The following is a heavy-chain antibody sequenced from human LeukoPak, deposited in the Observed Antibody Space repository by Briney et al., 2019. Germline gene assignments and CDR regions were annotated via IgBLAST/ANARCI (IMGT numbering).Heavy chain of an antibody. CDR2: IYWNDDK. CDR1: GFSLSTSGAG. J-gene: IGHJ4*01. V-gene: IGHV2-5*01. D-gene: IGHD4-17*01. Sequence: SGPTLVNPTQTLTLTCTFSGFSLSTSGAGVGWIRQPPGKALEWLALIYWNDDKRYSPSLKNRLTITKDTSKKQVVLTMTNMDPVDTATYYCERVTTVTDPIAFDYWGHGTLITVSS. CDR3: ERVTTVTDPIAFDY.